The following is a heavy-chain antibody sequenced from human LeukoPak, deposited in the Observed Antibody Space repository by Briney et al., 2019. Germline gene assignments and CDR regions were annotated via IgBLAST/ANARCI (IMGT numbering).Heavy chain of an antibody. D-gene: IGHD3-22*01. CDR1: GYTFTSYD. Sequence: ASVKVSCKASGYTFTSYDINWVRQATGQGLEWMGWMNPNSGNTGYAQKFQGRVTMTRNTSISTAYMELGSLRSEDTAVYYCARGYDSSGYYDYWGQGTLVTVSS. J-gene: IGHJ4*02. CDR3: ARGYDSSGYYDY. CDR2: MNPNSGNT. V-gene: IGHV1-8*01.